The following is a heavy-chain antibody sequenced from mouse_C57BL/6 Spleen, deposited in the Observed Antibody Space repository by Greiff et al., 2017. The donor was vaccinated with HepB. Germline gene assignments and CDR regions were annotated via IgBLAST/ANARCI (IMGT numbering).Heavy chain of an antibody. CDR3: ARGYGNLYYAMDY. V-gene: IGHV1-82*01. D-gene: IGHD2-10*02. CDR2: IYPGDGDT. Sequence: VKLMESGPELVKPGASVKISCKASGYAFSSSWMNWVKQRPGKGLEWIGRIYPGDGDTNYNGKFKGKATLTADKSSSTAYMQLSSLTSEDSAVYFCARGYGNLYYAMDYWGQGTSVTVSS. CDR1: GYAFSSSW. J-gene: IGHJ4*01.